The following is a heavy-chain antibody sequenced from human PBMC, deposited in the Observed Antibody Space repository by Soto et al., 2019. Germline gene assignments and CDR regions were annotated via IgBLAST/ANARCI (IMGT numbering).Heavy chain of an antibody. V-gene: IGHV3-30-3*01. J-gene: IGHJ2*01. CDR2: ISYDGSNK. CDR3: VRGGSGLSWYFGL. CDR1: GFTFSSFA. Sequence: QVQLVESGGGVVQPGRSLRLSCAASGFTFSSFAIHWVRLAPGRGLEWVAVISYDGSNKHYADSVKGRFTISRDKSKNTLYLQMNSLRTEDTAVYYCVRGGSGLSWYFGLWGRGTLVTVSS. D-gene: IGHD2-15*01.